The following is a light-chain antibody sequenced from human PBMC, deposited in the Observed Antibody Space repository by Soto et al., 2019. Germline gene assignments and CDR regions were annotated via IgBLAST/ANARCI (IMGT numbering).Light chain of an antibody. J-gene: IGLJ3*02. CDR2: GNI. CDR1: RSNIGAGYD. V-gene: IGLV1-40*01. Sequence: QLVLTQPPSVSGAPGQRVTISCTGSRSNIGAGYDVHWYQQLPGTAPKLLIYGNINRPSGVPDRFSGSKSGTSASLAITGLQAEDEADYYCQSYDSTLNGWVFGGGTQLTVL. CDR3: QSYDSTLNGWV.